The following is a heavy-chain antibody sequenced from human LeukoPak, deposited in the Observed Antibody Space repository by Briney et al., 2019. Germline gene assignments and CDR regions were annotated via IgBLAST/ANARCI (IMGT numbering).Heavy chain of an antibody. CDR3: ARGNYHAMDV. CDR1: GFPLLNYW. Sequence: GGALKLPCAAPGFPLLNYWMHWGRPTPGEGLVCVSLIKGDGSSTTYADSVKGRFTISRDNAKNTVYLQMNSLRAEDTAVYYCARGNYHAMDVWGQGTTVTVSS. J-gene: IGHJ6*02. CDR2: IKGDGSST. V-gene: IGHV3-74*01.